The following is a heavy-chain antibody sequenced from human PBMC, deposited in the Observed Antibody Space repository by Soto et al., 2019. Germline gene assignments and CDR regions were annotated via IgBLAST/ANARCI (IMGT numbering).Heavy chain of an antibody. V-gene: IGHV4-31*11. Sequence: QVQLQESGPRLVKPSQTLSLSCAVSGGSIISASYSLNWIRQSPGRGLEWIVHIYFSGSTYYNPSLKSRVSISVDTSNNQFSLKLTSVTAADTAVYFCAREDAARIERWFDAWGQGILVTVSS. D-gene: IGHD6-6*01. J-gene: IGHJ5*02. CDR1: GGSIISASYS. CDR3: AREDAARIERWFDA. CDR2: IYFSGST.